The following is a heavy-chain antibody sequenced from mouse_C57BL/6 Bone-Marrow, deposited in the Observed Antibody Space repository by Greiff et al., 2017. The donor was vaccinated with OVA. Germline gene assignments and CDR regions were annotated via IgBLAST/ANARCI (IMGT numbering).Heavy chain of an antibody. D-gene: IGHD2-1*01. CDR3: ARDNGKYAMDY. V-gene: IGHV5-4*01. CDR2: ISDGGSYT. Sequence: EVKLMESGGGLVKPGGSLKLSCAASGFTFSSYAMSWVRQTPEKRLEWVATISDGGSYTYYPDNVKGRFTISRDNAKNNLYLQRSHLKSEDTAMYYCARDNGKYAMDYWGQGTSVTVSS. J-gene: IGHJ4*01. CDR1: GFTFSSYA.